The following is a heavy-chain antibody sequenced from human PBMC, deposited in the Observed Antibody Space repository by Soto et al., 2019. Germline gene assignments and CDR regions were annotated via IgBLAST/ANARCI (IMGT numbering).Heavy chain of an antibody. CDR2: INPKSGGT. CDR3: ARDLAKGGGSAGFDY. D-gene: IGHD1-26*01. Sequence: ASVKVSCKASGYTFTVYYIHWVRQAPGQGLEWMGWINPKSGGTMYPQKFQGRVTMTWDTSISTAYMALTRLRSDDTVVYYCARDLAKGGGSAGFDYWGQGTLVTV. CDR1: GYTFTVYY. V-gene: IGHV1-2*02. J-gene: IGHJ4*02.